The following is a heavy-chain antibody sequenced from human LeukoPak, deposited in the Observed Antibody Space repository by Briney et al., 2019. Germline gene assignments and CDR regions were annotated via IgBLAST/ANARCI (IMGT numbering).Heavy chain of an antibody. D-gene: IGHD2-8*01. V-gene: IGHV1-2*04. CDR2: INPNSGGT. Sequence: ASVKVSCKASGYIFTGYYMHWVRQAPGQGLEWMGWINPNSGGTNYAQKFQGWVTMTRDTSISTAYMELSRLRAEDTAVYYCANVAPAGYCTNGVCARTSYYYYMDVWGKGTTVTVSS. CDR1: GYIFTGYY. CDR3: ANVAPAGYCTNGVCARTSYYYYMDV. J-gene: IGHJ6*03.